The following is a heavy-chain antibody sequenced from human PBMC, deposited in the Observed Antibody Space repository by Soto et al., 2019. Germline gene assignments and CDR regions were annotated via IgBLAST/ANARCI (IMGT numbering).Heavy chain of an antibody. J-gene: IGHJ3*02. Sequence: QVQLVQSGAEVKKPGASVKVSCKASGYTFTSYGITWVRQAPGQGLEWMGWISAYNGNTNYAQKLQGRVTMTTDTSTSTAYMELRSLRSDDTAVYYCARGPMITFGGVIATDAFDIWGQGTMVTVSS. V-gene: IGHV1-18*01. CDR3: ARGPMITFGGVIATDAFDI. CDR1: GYTFTSYG. D-gene: IGHD3-16*02. CDR2: ISAYNGNT.